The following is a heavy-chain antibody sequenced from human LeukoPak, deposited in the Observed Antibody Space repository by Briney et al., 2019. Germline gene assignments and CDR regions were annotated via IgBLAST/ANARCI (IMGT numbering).Heavy chain of an antibody. CDR3: AKDYCSSTSCYLGLPGY. D-gene: IGHD2-2*01. J-gene: IGHJ4*02. Sequence: GGSLRLSCAASGFTFDDYTMHWVRQAPGKGLEWVSLISWDGGSTYYADSVKGRFTISRDNSKNTLYLQMNSLRAEDTAVYYCAKDYCSSTSCYLGLPGYWGQGTLVTVSS. V-gene: IGHV3-43*01. CDR1: GFTFDDYT. CDR2: ISWDGGST.